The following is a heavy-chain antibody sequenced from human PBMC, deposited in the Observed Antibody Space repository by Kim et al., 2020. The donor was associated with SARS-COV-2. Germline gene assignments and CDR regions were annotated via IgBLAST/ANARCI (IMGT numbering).Heavy chain of an antibody. Sequence: ASVKVSCKASGYTFTSYGISWVRQAPGQGLEWMGWISAYNGNTNYAQKLQGRVTMTTDTSTSTAYMELRSLRSDDTAVYYCAREYNRYYDILTGSPYNWFDPWGQGTLVTVSS. V-gene: IGHV1-18*01. D-gene: IGHD3-9*01. CDR3: AREYNRYYDILTGSPYNWFDP. J-gene: IGHJ5*02. CDR1: GYTFTSYG. CDR2: ISAYNGNT.